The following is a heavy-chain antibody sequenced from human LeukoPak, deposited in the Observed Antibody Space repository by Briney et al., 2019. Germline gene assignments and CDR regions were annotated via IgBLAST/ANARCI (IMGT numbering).Heavy chain of an antibody. D-gene: IGHD5-18*01. Sequence: GGSLRLSCAASGFTFSSYGMHWVRQAPGKGLEWVAVIWYDGSNKYYADSVKGRFTISRDNSKNTLYLQVNSLRAEDTAVYYCARGGQLWLPQHYFDYWGQGTLVTVSS. CDR1: GFTFSSYG. J-gene: IGHJ4*02. CDR3: ARGGQLWLPQHYFDY. CDR2: IWYDGSNK. V-gene: IGHV3-33*01.